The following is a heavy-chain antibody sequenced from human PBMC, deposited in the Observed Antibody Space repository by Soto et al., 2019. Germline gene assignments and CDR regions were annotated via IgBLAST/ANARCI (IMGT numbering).Heavy chain of an antibody. J-gene: IGHJ4*02. CDR3: AKDRNYPRDQFHY. Sequence: GGSLRLSCGAPGVTFKDYGMHWVRQAPGKGLEWVAVISYDGKQTYYADSVRGRFTTSRDNSKNTIFLHMDSLRAEDTAVYYCAKDRNYPRDQFHYWGQGTLVTVSS. CDR1: GVTFKDYG. V-gene: IGHV3-30*18. CDR2: ISYDGKQT. D-gene: IGHD1-7*01.